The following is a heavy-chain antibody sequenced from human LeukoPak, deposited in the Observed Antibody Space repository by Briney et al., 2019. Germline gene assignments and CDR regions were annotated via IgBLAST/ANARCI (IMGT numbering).Heavy chain of an antibody. Sequence: GGSLRLSCAASGFTFSSYGMHWVRQAPGKGLEWLAVIWYDGSNKYYADSVKGRFTISRDNSKNTLHLQMNSLRAEDTAVYYCAKDQGGVVAGYYYYYMDVWGKGTTVTVSS. CDR2: IWYDGSNK. D-gene: IGHD6-19*01. V-gene: IGHV3-33*06. CDR1: GFTFSSYG. CDR3: AKDQGGVVAGYYYYYMDV. J-gene: IGHJ6*03.